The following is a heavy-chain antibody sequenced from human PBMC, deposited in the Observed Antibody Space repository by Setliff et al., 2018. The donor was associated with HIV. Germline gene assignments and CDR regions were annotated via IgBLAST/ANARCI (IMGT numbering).Heavy chain of an antibody. CDR1: GYTFSNYG. Sequence: SVKVSCKASGYTFSNYGISWVRQAPGQGLEWMGGIIPIFGTTNYAQKFQGRVTITTHESTSTAYMELSSLRSEDTAVYYCARDFGGYCSSMSCPGLFDPWGQGTLVTVSS. D-gene: IGHD2-2*01. J-gene: IGHJ5*02. V-gene: IGHV1-69*05. CDR3: ARDFGGYCSSMSCPGLFDP. CDR2: IIPIFGTT.